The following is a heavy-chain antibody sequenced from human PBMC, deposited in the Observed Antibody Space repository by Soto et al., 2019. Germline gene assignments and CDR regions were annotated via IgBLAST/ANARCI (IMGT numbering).Heavy chain of an antibody. Sequence: GASVKVSCKASGYTFTSYGISWVRQAPGQGLEWMGWISAYNGNTNYAQKLQGWVTMIRDTSISTAYMELSRLRSDDTAVYYCARGVALRYFDWLLKPHHFDYWGQGTLVTVSS. D-gene: IGHD3-9*01. J-gene: IGHJ4*02. CDR3: ARGVALRYFDWLLKPHHFDY. CDR1: GYTFTSYG. CDR2: ISAYNGNT. V-gene: IGHV1-18*01.